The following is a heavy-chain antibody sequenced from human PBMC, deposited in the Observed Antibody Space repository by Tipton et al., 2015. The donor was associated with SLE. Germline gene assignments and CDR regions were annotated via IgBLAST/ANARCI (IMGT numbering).Heavy chain of an antibody. CDR2: ISGSGGST. D-gene: IGHD6-13*01. CDR1: GFTFSSFG. Sequence: SLRLSCAASGFTFSSFGMHWVRQAPGKGLEWVSAISGSGGSTYYADSVEGRFTVSRDNANNSLFLQMNSLRAEDTAVYYCARDLDRGSSWYRFDYWGQGTLVTVSS. CDR3: ARDLDRGSSWYRFDY. V-gene: IGHV3-21*01. J-gene: IGHJ4*02.